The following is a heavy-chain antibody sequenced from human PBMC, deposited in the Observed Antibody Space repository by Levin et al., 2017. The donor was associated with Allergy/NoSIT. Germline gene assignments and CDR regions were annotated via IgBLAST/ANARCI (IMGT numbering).Heavy chain of an antibody. V-gene: IGHV3-30*18. CDR3: VKGAKFSSGSNYFYYYMDV. CDR2: ISFDGNDK. J-gene: IGHJ6*03. CDR1: GFIFSNYA. D-gene: IGHD6-19*01. Sequence: TLSLTCVASGFIFSNYAMHWVRQAPGKGLEWVARISFDGNDKYYVNSVKGRFTISRDNSKNTLFLQMSSLNTEDTAVYYCVKGAKFSSGSNYFYYYMDVWGKGTTVSVS.